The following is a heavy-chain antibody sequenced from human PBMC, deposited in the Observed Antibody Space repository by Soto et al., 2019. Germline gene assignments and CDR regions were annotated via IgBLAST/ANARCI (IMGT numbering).Heavy chain of an antibody. CDR1: GFTFSSYG. CDR2: ISDDGSNK. Sequence: QVQLVESGGGVVQPGRSLRLSCAASGFTFSSYGMHWVRQAPGKGLEWVAVISDDGSNKYYPDSVKGRFTISRDNSKNTLYLQMNSLRAEYTSVYYCAKDSGYSSGWYFDYWGQGTLVTVSS. D-gene: IGHD6-19*01. V-gene: IGHV3-30*18. J-gene: IGHJ4*02. CDR3: AKDSGYSSGWYFDY.